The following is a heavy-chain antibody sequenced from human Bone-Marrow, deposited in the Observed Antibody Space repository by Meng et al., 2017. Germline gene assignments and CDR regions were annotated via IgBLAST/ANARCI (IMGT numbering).Heavy chain of an antibody. CDR3: AKRYCSGGSCYIPNNWFDP. Sequence: GESLKISCAASGFTFSNAWMSWVRQAPGKGPEWVSGVSGSGDSTYYADSVKGRFTISRDNSKNTLYLQVNSLRAEDTAVYYCAKRYCSGGSCYIPNNWFDPWGQGTLVTVSS. J-gene: IGHJ5*02. CDR1: GFTFSNAW. D-gene: IGHD2-15*01. V-gene: IGHV3-23*01. CDR2: VSGSGDST.